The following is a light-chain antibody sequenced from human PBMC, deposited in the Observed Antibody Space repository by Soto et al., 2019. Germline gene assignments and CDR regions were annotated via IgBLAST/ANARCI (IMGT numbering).Light chain of an antibody. J-gene: IGLJ2*01. CDR2: EVS. V-gene: IGLV2-8*01. Sequence: LTQPPSASGSPGQSVTISCTGTSSDVGGYNFVSWYQHHPGKAPKLMIYEVSQRPSGVPDRFSGSKSGSTASLTVSGLQAEDEADYYCTSFAGIDIPVVFGGGTQLT. CDR1: SSDVGGYNF. CDR3: TSFAGIDIPVV.